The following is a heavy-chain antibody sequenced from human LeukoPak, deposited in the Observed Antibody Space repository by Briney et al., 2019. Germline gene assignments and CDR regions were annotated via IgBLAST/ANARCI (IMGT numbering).Heavy chain of an antibody. CDR2: IHYSGST. D-gene: IGHD3-16*02. J-gene: IGHJ6*03. Sequence: SETLSLTCTVSGGSISSSSYYWGWIRQPPGKGLEWIGSIHYSGSTYYNPSLRSRVTISVDTSKNQFSLKLSSVTAADTAVYYCARLYRLQAGYYMDVWGKGTTVTVSS. V-gene: IGHV4-39*07. CDR1: GGSISSSSYY. CDR3: ARLYRLQAGYYMDV.